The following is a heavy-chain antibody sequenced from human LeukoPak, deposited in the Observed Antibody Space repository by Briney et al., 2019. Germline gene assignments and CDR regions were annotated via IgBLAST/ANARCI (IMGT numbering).Heavy chain of an antibody. CDR3: AKMRYYYGSGSYYNT. D-gene: IGHD3-10*01. CDR1: GFTFSSYA. V-gene: IGHV3-23*01. CDR2: ISGSGGST. Sequence: GSLRLSCAAPGFTFSSYAMSWVRQAPGKGLEWVSAISGSGGSTYYADSVKGRFTISRDNSKNTLYLQMNSLRAEDTAVYYCAKMRYYYGSGSYYNTWGQGTLVTVSS. J-gene: IGHJ5*02.